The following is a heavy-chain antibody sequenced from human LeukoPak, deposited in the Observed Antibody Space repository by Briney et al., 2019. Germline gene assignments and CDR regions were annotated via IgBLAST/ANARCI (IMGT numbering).Heavy chain of an antibody. CDR2: IVYDGTIK. D-gene: IGHD2-15*01. CDR3: ARESTSKYVD. J-gene: IGHJ4*02. V-gene: IGHV3-33*01. Sequence: PGRSLRLSCVASGFTFSSYGMHWVRQAPGKGLEWLAVIVYDGTIKYYAESVKGRFAISRDNSKNTLYLQMNSLRAEDTAVYYCARESTSKYVDWGQGTLVTVSS. CDR1: GFTFSSYG.